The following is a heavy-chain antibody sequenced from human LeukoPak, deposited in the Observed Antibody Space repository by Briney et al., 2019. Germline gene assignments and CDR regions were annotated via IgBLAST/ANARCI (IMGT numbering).Heavy chain of an antibody. Sequence: GGSLRLSCAASGFTFSSYAMSWVRQAPEKGLEWVSAISGSGGSTYYADSVKGRFTISRDNSKNTLYLQMNSLRAEDTAVYYCARGTKDIVVVPAAKDYYYYGMDVWGQGTTVTVSS. V-gene: IGHV3-23*01. J-gene: IGHJ6*02. D-gene: IGHD2-2*01. CDR2: ISGSGGST. CDR3: ARGTKDIVVVPAAKDYYYYGMDV. CDR1: GFTFSSYA.